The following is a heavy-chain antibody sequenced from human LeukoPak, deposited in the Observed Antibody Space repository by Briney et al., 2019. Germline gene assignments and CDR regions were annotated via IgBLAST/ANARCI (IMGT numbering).Heavy chain of an antibody. Sequence: SQTLSLTCNVSAGSLSDNDYSWDWIRQPPGKGLEWMGCIHYSGTTYTNPSLKSRISISVDTPKSQFSLKLRSVTAADTAVYFCARRYYFVSGSYYPFDFWGQGTLVTVSS. D-gene: IGHD3-10*01. V-gene: IGHV4-39*01. CDR2: IHYSGTT. J-gene: IGHJ4*02. CDR3: ARRYYFVSGSYYPFDF. CDR1: AGSLSDNDYS.